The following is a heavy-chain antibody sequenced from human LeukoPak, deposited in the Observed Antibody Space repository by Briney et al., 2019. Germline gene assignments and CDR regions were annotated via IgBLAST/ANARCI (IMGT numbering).Heavy chain of an antibody. V-gene: IGHV3-23*01. Sequence: GGSLRLSCAASGFTFSSYDMSWVRQAPGKGLEWVSSITLSGANTFYADSVMGRFTISRDISKNTLYLQMNSLSAEDTAVYYCAKRGNPAVGHHYLDVWGEGTPVSVSS. CDR2: ITLSGANT. D-gene: IGHD2-2*01. CDR3: AKRGNPAVGHHYLDV. J-gene: IGHJ6*03. CDR1: GFTFSSYD.